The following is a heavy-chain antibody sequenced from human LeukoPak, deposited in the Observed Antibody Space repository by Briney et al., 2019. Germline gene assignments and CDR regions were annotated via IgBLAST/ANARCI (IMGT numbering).Heavy chain of an antibody. CDR2: IYYSGST. CDR3: ARRSTNSIDY. V-gene: IGHV4-59*01. J-gene: IGHJ4*02. Sequence: SETLSLTCTVSGDSISSYYWSWIRQPPGKGLEWIGYIYYSGSTNYNPSLKSRVTISVDTSKNQFSLKLSSVTAADTAVYYCARRSTNSIDYWGQGTLVTVSS. CDR1: GDSISSYY. D-gene: IGHD2-2*01.